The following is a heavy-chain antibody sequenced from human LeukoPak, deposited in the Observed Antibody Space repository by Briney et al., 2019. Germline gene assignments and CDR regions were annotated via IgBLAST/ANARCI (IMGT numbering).Heavy chain of an antibody. D-gene: IGHD3-16*02. V-gene: IGHV3-21*01. CDR1: GFTFSSYS. CDR2: ISSSSSYI. Sequence: PGGSLRLSCAASGFTFSSYSMNWVRQAPGKGLELVSSISSSSSYIYYADSVKGRFTISRDNAKNSLYLQMNSLRAEDTAVYYCARDPAYVWGSYRYTIYFDYWGQGTLVTVSS. CDR3: ARDPAYVWGSYRYTIYFDY. J-gene: IGHJ4*02.